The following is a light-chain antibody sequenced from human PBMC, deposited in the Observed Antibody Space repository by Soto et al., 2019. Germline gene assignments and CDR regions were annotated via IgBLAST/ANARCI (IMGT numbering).Light chain of an antibody. CDR3: QFYEGSPVMYT. Sequence: EIVLTQSPGTLSLSPGERGTPSCRASQSVNRGYLAWYQQKPGQAPRLLIYAASARATGTPDRFSGSGSGTDFTLTISRLEPEDFAVYYCQFYEGSPVMYTFGQGTRLEIK. CDR2: AAS. CDR1: QSVNRGY. V-gene: IGKV3-20*01. J-gene: IGKJ5*01.